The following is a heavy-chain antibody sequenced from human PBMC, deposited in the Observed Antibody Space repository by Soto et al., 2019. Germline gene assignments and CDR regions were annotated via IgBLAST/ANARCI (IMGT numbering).Heavy chain of an antibody. CDR1: GGSFSGYY. D-gene: IGHD4-17*01. Sequence: QVQLQQWGAGLLKPSETLSLTCAVYGGSFSGYYWSWIRQPPGKGLAWIGEINHSGSTNYNPSLKSRVTISVDTSKNQFSLKLSSVTAADTAVYYCARVLAYGVVDYWGQGTLVTVSS. CDR2: INHSGST. CDR3: ARVLAYGVVDY. J-gene: IGHJ4*02. V-gene: IGHV4-34*01.